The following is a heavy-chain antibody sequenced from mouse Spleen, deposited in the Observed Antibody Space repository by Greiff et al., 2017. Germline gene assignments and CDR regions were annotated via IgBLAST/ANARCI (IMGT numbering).Heavy chain of an antibody. J-gene: IGHJ2*01. V-gene: IGHV5-17*01. CDR1: GFTFSDYG. CDR3: ARAITTVVAKDFDY. Sequence: EVKLMESGGGLVKPGGSLKLSCAASGFTFSDYGMHWVRQAPEKGLEWVAYISSGSSTIYYADTVKGRFTISRDNAKNTLFLQMTSLRSEDTAMYYCARAITTVVAKDFDYWGQGTTLTVSS. D-gene: IGHD1-1*01. CDR2: ISSGSSTI.